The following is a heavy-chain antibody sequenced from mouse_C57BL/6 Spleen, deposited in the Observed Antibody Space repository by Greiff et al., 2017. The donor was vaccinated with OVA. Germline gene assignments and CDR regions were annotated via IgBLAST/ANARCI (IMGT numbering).Heavy chain of an antibody. CDR1: GYTFTSYW. CDR3: AREVFSYGYDECDMDY. Sequence: QVQLQQPGAELVKPGASVKLSCKASGYTFTSYWMHWVKQRPGRGLEWIGRIDPNSGGTKYNEKFKSKATLTVDKPSSTAYMQLSSLTSEDSAVYYSAREVFSYGYDECDMDYWGQGTSVTVSS. CDR2: IDPNSGGT. D-gene: IGHD2-2*01. J-gene: IGHJ4*01. V-gene: IGHV1-72*01.